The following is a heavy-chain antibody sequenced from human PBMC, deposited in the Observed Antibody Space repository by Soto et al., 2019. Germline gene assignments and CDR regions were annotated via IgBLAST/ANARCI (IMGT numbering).Heavy chain of an antibody. D-gene: IGHD5-12*01. CDR1: GYSFITSYH. V-gene: IGHV1-46*01. CDR3: ARATVYDHDAFDI. J-gene: IGHJ3*02. Sequence: QVQLVQSGAEVKKPGASVKVSCKASGYSFITSYHMHWVRQAPGQGLEWMGIINPTGSMTRYSQKFQGRLTMTRYTSTATDYMELSNLTSEDTAVYFCARATVYDHDAFDIWGQGTRVTVSS. CDR2: INPTGSMT.